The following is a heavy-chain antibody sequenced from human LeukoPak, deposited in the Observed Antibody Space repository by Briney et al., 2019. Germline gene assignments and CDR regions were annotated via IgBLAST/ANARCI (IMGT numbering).Heavy chain of an antibody. V-gene: IGHV1-18*04. J-gene: IGHJ6*03. CDR2: ISGYNGNT. Sequence: ASVKVSCKASGYTFSSHAMIWVRQAPGQGLEWMGWISGYNGNTNYAQNLQGRVTMTTDTSTSTVYMELRSLRSDDTAVYYCAFSSYYLQGNYYYMDVWGKGTTVTVSS. CDR3: AFSSYYLQGNYYYMDV. D-gene: IGHD1-26*01. CDR1: GYTFSSHA.